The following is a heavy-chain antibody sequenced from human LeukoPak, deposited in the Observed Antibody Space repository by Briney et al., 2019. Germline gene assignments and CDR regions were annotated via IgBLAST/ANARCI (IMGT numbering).Heavy chain of an antibody. D-gene: IGHD5-24*01. V-gene: IGHV3-7*05. CDR3: ARDRWGEAFDI. J-gene: IGHJ3*02. CDR1: GFTFSTYW. CDR2: IKQDGSKK. Sequence: TGGSLRLSCAASGFTFSTYWMTWVRQAPGKGLEWVANIKQDGSKKYYVDSVKGRFTISRDNAKNSLYLQMNSLRAEDTAVYYCARDRWGEAFDIWGQGTLVTVSS.